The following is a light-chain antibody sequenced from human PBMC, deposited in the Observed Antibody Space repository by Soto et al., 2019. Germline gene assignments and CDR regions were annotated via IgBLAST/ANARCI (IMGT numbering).Light chain of an antibody. Sequence: QLVLTQPPSVSGAPGQRVTISCTGTSSNIGAGYPVHWYQQLPGTAPKLLVAGNRPSGVPDRFSVSKSGATASLAITGLQAEDEADYYCQSYDSRLSSPRVFGGGTKLTVL. CDR3: QSYDSRLSSPRV. J-gene: IGLJ3*02. CDR1: SSNIGAGYP. CDR2: G. V-gene: IGLV1-40*01.